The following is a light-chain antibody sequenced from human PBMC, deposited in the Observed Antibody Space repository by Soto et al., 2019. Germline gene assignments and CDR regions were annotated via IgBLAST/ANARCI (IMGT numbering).Light chain of an antibody. Sequence: DIQLNQSPSFLYASVGDRVTITCRASQGISSYLAWYQQKPGKAPKFLIYAASTLQSGVPSRFSGSGSGTEFTLTISRLQPEDFATYYCQKLNNYPITFGQGTRLEIK. CDR1: QGISSY. CDR2: AAS. J-gene: IGKJ5*01. CDR3: QKLNNYPIT. V-gene: IGKV1-9*01.